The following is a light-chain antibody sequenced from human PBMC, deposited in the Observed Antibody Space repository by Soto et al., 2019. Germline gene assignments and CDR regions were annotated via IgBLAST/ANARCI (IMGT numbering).Light chain of an antibody. CDR3: QQYHYWWT. V-gene: IGKV3-15*01. CDR1: QNINSA. CDR2: GAS. Sequence: EIVMTQSPATLSVSPGERATLSCRASQNINSALAWYQQKPGQAPRLLIYGASTRATAIADRFSASGSGTELPLTIRSLQSEDFAVYYCQQYHYWWTFGQGTKVEIK. J-gene: IGKJ1*01.